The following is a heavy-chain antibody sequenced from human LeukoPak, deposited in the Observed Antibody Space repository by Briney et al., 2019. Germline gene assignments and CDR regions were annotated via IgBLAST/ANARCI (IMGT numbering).Heavy chain of an antibody. CDR1: GFTFSSYG. CDR2: ISYDGSNK. Sequence: GGSQILSCAASGFTFSSYGIHWVRQAPGKGLEWVAVISYDGSNKHYADSVKGRFTISRDNSKNTLYLQMNSLRAEDTAVYYCAKDRGSGWTPVWFDPWGQGTLVTV. J-gene: IGHJ5*02. CDR3: AKDRGSGWTPVWFDP. D-gene: IGHD6-19*01. V-gene: IGHV3-30*18.